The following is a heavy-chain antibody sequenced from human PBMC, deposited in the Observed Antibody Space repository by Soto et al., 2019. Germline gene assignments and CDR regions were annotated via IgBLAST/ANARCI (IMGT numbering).Heavy chain of an antibody. V-gene: IGHV3-30*18. CDR2: ISYDGSNK. CDR1: GFTFSSYG. CDR3: AKDVVVGAAPELGNYYSSYGMDV. J-gene: IGHJ6*02. Sequence: QVQLVESGGGVVQPGRSLRLSCAASGFTFSSYGMHWVRQAPGKGLEWVAVISYDGSNKYYADSVKGRFTISRDNSKNTLYLQMNSLRAEYTAVYYCAKDVVVGAAPELGNYYSSYGMDVWGQGTTVTVSS. D-gene: IGHD1-26*01.